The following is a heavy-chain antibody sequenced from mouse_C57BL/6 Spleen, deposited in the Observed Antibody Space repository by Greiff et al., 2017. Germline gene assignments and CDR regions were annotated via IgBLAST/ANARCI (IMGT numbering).Heavy chain of an antibody. Sequence: QVQLKQPGAELVKPGASVKLSCKASGYTFTSYWMHWVKQRPGQGLEWIGMIHPNSGSTNYNEKFKSKATLTVDKSSSTAYMQLSSLTSEDSAVYYCARGVYGSLHYFDYWGQGTTLTVSS. D-gene: IGHD1-1*01. CDR3: ARGVYGSLHYFDY. J-gene: IGHJ2*01. CDR1: GYTFTSYW. CDR2: IHPNSGST. V-gene: IGHV1-64*01.